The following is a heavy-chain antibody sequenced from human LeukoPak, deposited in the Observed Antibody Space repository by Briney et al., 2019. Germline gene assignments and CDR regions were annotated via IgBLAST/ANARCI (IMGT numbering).Heavy chain of an antibody. CDR1: GDSVSNNGAA. Sequence: SQTLSLTCAISGDSVSNNGAAWNWIRQSPSRGFEWLGRTYYRSKWFYDYAVSVKSRITINLDTSKNQFSLHLKSVTPEDTAMYYCARDPPNDQSFDLWGQGTLVSVSS. D-gene: IGHD1-1*01. V-gene: IGHV6-1*01. CDR2: TYYRSKWFY. CDR3: ARDPPNDQSFDL. J-gene: IGHJ5*02.